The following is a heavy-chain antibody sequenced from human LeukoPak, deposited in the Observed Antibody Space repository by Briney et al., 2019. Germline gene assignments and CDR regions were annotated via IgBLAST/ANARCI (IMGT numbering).Heavy chain of an antibody. V-gene: IGHV1-2*02. CDR2: INPNSGDT. J-gene: IGHJ4*02. CDR1: GYTFTDYH. D-gene: IGHD5-18*01. Sequence: ASVKVSCKASGYTFTDYHMHWVRQAPGQGLEWIGWINPNSGDTYYAPKFQGRVTMTRDTSISTAYMELSRLRSDDTAVYYCARVVEGTSMIDYWGQGTLVTVSS. CDR3: ARVVEGTSMIDY.